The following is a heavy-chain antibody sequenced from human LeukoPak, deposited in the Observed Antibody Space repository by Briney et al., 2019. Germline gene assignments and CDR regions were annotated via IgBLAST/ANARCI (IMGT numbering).Heavy chain of an antibody. CDR2: IYHSGST. Sequence: SETLSLTCTVSGGSISSGGYYWSWIRQPPGKGLEWIGYIYHSGSTYYNPSLKSRVTISVDRSENQFSLKLSSVTAADTAVYYCARGQSIVVVPAATGHLNWFDPWGQGTLVTVSS. V-gene: IGHV4-30-2*01. CDR3: ARGQSIVVVPAATGHLNWFDP. D-gene: IGHD2-2*01. CDR1: GGSISSGGYY. J-gene: IGHJ5*02.